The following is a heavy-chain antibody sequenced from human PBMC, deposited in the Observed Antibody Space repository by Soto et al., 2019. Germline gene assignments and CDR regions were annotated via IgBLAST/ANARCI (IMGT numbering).Heavy chain of an antibody. Sequence: SQTLSLTCAISGDSVSSNSAAWNWIRQSPSRGLEWLGRTYYRSKWYNDYAVSVKSRITINPDTSKNQFSLQLNSVTPEDTAVYYCARVTTLCLGHDYYHYYMVFWCKGTTVTVFS. V-gene: IGHV6-1*01. CDR2: TYYRSKWYN. CDR1: GDSVSSNSAA. J-gene: IGHJ6*03. D-gene: IGHD3-16*01. CDR3: ARVTTLCLGHDYYHYYMVF.